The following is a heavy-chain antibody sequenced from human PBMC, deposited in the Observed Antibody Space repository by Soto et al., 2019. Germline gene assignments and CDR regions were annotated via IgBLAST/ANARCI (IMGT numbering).Heavy chain of an antibody. CDR3: ARGVEDGSVFCISTSCYDVWFDP. D-gene: IGHD2-2*01. J-gene: IGHJ5*02. CDR2: IYYSGST. CDR1: GGSISSGGYY. V-gene: IGHV4-31*03. Sequence: PSETLSLTCTVSGGSISSGGYYWSWIRQHPGKGLEWIGYIYYSGSTYYNPSLKSRVTISVDTSKNQFSLKLSSVTAADTAVYYCARGVEDGSVFCISTSCYDVWFDPWGQGTLVT.